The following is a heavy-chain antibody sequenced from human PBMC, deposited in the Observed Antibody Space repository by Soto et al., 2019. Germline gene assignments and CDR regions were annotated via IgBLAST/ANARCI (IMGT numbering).Heavy chain of an antibody. D-gene: IGHD3-10*01. J-gene: IGHJ6*02. CDR3: ARDLCPRGSGSPCPRYGLDF. Sequence: ASVKVSCKASGGTFSSYAISWVRQAPGQGLEWMGGIIPIFGTANYAQKFQGRVTITADESTSTAYMELSSLRSEDTSVYFCARDLCPRGSGSPCPRYGLDFWGQGTTVTFSS. V-gene: IGHV1-69*13. CDR1: GGTFSSYA. CDR2: IIPIFGTA.